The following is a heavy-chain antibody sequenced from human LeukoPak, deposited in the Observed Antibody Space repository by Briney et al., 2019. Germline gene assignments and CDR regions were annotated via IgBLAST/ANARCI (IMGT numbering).Heavy chain of an antibody. Sequence: PGRSLRLSCAASGFTFSSYAMHWVRQAPGKGLEWVAVISYDGSNKYYADSVKGRFTISRDNSKNTLYLQMNSLRAEDTAVYYCARTVGYCSSTSCYRTPYFDYWGQGTLVTVSS. J-gene: IGHJ4*02. CDR2: ISYDGSNK. D-gene: IGHD2-2*02. V-gene: IGHV3-30-3*01. CDR3: ARTVGYCSSTSCYRTPYFDY. CDR1: GFTFSSYA.